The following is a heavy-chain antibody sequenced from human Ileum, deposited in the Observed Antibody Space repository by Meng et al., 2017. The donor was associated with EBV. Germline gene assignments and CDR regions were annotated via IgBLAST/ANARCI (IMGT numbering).Heavy chain of an antibody. CDR3: ARRPTGIDY. Sequence: QSKLHQWRAGLFKPSETLSLTCAVNGGSLSGAYWNWIRQPPGKGLEWIGEIIHGGSPSYNPSLKSRVTISIDTSKNQLSLMLSSVTAADTAVYYCARRPTGIDYWGQGTLVTVSS. CDR1: GGSLSGAY. V-gene: IGHV4-34*12. J-gene: IGHJ4*02. CDR2: IIHGGSP. D-gene: IGHD2-8*02.